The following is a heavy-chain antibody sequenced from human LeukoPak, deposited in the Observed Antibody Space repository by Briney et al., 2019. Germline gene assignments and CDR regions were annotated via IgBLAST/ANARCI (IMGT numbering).Heavy chain of an antibody. J-gene: IGHJ4*02. CDR3: AKGAGPRGYYDSSGYYFFDY. V-gene: IGHV3-9*01. D-gene: IGHD3-22*01. CDR1: GFTFDDFA. CDR2: VSLNSGKI. Sequence: GGSLRLSCAASGFTFDDFAMHWVRQAPGKGLEWVSGVSLNSGKIDYADSVKGRFTISRDNAKNSLYLQMNSLRAEDTALYYCAKGAGPRGYYDSSGYYFFDYWGQGTRVTVSS.